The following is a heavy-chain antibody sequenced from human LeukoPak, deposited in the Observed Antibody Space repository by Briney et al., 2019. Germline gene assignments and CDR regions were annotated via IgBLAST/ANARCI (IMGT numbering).Heavy chain of an antibody. D-gene: IGHD7-27*01. CDR1: GYTFIDYY. CDR3: ARDLSSTSNWELDY. CDR2: INPNSGGT. J-gene: IGHJ4*02. Sequence: ASVKVSCKASGYTFIDYYLHWVRQAPGQGLEWMGRINPNSGGTEYAENFQGRVTMNRDTSITTAYMELSRVTSDDTAIYYCARDLSSTSNWELDYWGQGTLVTVSS. V-gene: IGHV1-2*06.